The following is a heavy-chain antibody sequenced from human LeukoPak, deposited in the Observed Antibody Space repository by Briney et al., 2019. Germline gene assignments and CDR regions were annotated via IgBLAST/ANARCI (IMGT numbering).Heavy chain of an antibody. CDR2: IDTNTGNP. D-gene: IGHD6-6*01. CDR3: ARDGYRSSSFDY. Sequence: ASVKVSCTASGYTFTHYAVNWVRQAPGQGLEWMGWIDTNTGNPSYAQGFTGQFVFSSDTSVSTTYLQINSLKAEDTAVYYCARDGYRSSSFDYWGQGTLVTVSS. V-gene: IGHV7-4-1*02. CDR1: GYTFTHYA. J-gene: IGHJ4*02.